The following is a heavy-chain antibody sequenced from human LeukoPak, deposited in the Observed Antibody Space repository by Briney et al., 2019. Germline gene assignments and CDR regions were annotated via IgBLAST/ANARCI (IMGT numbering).Heavy chain of an antibody. D-gene: IGHD4-17*01. Sequence: ASVKVSCKASGGTFSSYAISWVRQAPGQGLEWMGWINPGNGNTKYSQNFQGRVTITRDTSASTAYMELSSLRFEDTAVYYCARDQFYGDNPFDYWGQGTLVTVSS. CDR3: ARDQFYGDNPFDY. J-gene: IGHJ4*02. V-gene: IGHV1-3*01. CDR2: INPGNGNT. CDR1: GGTFSSYA.